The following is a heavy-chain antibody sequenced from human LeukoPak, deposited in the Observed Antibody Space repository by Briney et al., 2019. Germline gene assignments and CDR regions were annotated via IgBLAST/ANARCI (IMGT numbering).Heavy chain of an antibody. CDR2: IYPGDSDT. J-gene: IGHJ4*02. V-gene: IGHV5-51*01. CDR1: GYSFTNYW. CDR3: ARRSGSYEAPDY. Sequence: GESPKISCKGSGYSFTNYWIGWVRQMPGKGLKWMGIIYPGDSDTRYSPSFQGQVTISADKSINTAYLQWSSLKASDTAIYYCARRSGSYEAPDYWGQGTLVTVSS. D-gene: IGHD1-26*01.